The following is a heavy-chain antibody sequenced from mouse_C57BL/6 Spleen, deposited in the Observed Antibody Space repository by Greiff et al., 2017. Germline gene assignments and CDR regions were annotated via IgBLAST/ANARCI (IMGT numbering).Heavy chain of an antibody. Sequence: QVQLKQSGPELVKPGASVKISCKASGYAFSSSWMNWVKQRPGKGLEWIGRIYPGDGDTNYNGKFKGKATLTADKSSSTAYMQLSSLTSEDSAVYFCARNHDYAFAYWGQGTLVTVSA. CDR2: IYPGDGDT. V-gene: IGHV1-82*01. D-gene: IGHD2-4*01. CDR1: GYAFSSSW. J-gene: IGHJ3*01. CDR3: ARNHDYAFAY.